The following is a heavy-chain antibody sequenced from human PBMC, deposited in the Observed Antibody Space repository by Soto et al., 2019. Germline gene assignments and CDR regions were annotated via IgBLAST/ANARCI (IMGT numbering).Heavy chain of an antibody. CDR3: ARGDGYFGSGSTSYFDN. Sequence: QVQLVQSGAEVKKPGASVKVSCKASGYTFSSYYMHWVRQAPGHGLEWMGIINPSGNTTTYPQRFQGRVTMNGDSSTCTLYLELSSLRSEDTAVYYCARGDGYFGSGSTSYFDNWGQGTLVTVSS. V-gene: IGHV1-46*01. J-gene: IGHJ4*02. CDR2: INPSGNTT. D-gene: IGHD3-10*01. CDR1: GYTFSSYY.